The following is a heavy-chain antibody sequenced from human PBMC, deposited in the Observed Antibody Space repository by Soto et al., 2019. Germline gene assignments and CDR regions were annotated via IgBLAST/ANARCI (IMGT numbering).Heavy chain of an antibody. J-gene: IGHJ4*02. Sequence: PSETLSLTCTVSGGSISSGGYYWSWIRQHPGKGLEWIGYIYYSGSTYYNPSLKSRVTISVDTSKNQFSLKLSSVTAADTAVYYCARVASSWASHAQIDYWGQGTLVTVSS. CDR3: ARVASSWASHAQIDY. CDR2: IYYSGST. D-gene: IGHD6-13*01. V-gene: IGHV4-31*03. CDR1: GGSISSGGYY.